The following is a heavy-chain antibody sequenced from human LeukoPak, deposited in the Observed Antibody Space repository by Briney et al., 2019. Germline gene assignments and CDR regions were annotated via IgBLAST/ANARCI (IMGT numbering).Heavy chain of an antibody. Sequence: PGGSLRLSCAASGFTFSSYDMSWVRQAPGKGVEWVSAVSGSGGSTYYADSVKGRFTISRDNTKKTGYVQMDSLRAEDTAVYYCASTSRAKGYSYGLDYWGQGTLVTVSS. CDR2: VSGSGGST. V-gene: IGHV3-23*01. CDR1: GFTFSSYD. D-gene: IGHD5-18*01. J-gene: IGHJ4*02. CDR3: ASTSRAKGYSYGLDY.